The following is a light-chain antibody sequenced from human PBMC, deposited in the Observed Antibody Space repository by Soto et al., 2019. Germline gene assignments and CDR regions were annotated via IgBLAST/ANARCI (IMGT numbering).Light chain of an antibody. CDR3: QQNNNWPPIT. V-gene: IGKV3-20*01. CDR1: QTLTSGY. Sequence: EIVLTQSPDTVSLSPGARATLSCRAIQTLTSGYLAWYQQQPGQAPTLLIYGVATGATRIAHTCSGSGSARDFTPTISSLEHPDFAASYCQQNNNWPPITFGQGTRLEIK. CDR2: GVA. J-gene: IGKJ5*01.